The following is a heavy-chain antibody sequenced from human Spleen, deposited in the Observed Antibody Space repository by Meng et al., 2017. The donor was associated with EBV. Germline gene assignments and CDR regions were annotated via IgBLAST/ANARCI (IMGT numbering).Heavy chain of an antibody. CDR2: SNPFNGKT. J-gene: IGHJ4*02. CDR1: GYIFFIYA. CDR3: AIARDCSGGVCYPDY. V-gene: IGHV1-18*04. Sequence: QRVQSGAEVKTPGASVKVSCKDSGYIFFIYAMTWVRQAPGQGLEWVGWSNPFNGKTNYAEEFQGRVTMTTDTSTSTAYMELGSLTSDDTAVYFCAIARDCSGGVCYPDYWGQGTLVTVSS. D-gene: IGHD2-8*02.